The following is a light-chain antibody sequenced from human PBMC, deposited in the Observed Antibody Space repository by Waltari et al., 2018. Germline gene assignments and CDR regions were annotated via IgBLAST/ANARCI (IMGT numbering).Light chain of an antibody. CDR3: QHYDGEVVT. CDR1: QSVTSIS. Sequence: EIVLTQSPGTLSLSPGERATLSCRASQSVTSISFTWYQQKLGQAPRLLIDGTSSRATGIPDRFSGSGSGTDFTLTISRLEPEDFAVYYCQHYDGEVVTFGGGTKVEI. J-gene: IGKJ4*01. CDR2: GTS. V-gene: IGKV3-20*01.